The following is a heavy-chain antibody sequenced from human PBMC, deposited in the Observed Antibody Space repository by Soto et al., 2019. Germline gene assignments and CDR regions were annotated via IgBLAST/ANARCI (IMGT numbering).Heavy chain of an antibody. V-gene: IGHV3-30*03. Sequence: QVQLVESGGGVVHPGRSRSLSCEGSGFIFSNYGMHWVRQAPGKGLEWVAFISYDGGETFYADSVKGRFTISRDNSKSTVFLHMNSLKKEDTAVYYCAITSVADASFDYWGQGTLVTVSS. D-gene: IGHD5-12*01. CDR2: ISYDGGET. CDR3: AITSVADASFDY. CDR1: GFIFSNYG. J-gene: IGHJ4*02.